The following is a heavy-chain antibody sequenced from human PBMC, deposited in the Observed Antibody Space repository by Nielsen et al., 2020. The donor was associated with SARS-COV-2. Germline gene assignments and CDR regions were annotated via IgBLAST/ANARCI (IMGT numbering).Heavy chain of an antibody. Sequence: ASVKVSCKASGYTFTGYYMHWVRQAPGQGLEWMGWISAYNGNTNYAQKLQGRVTMTTDTSTSTAYMELRSLRSDDTAVYYCARDGVEDIVLMVYAIRGNWFDPWGQGTLVTVSS. V-gene: IGHV1-18*04. CDR2: ISAYNGNT. J-gene: IGHJ5*02. D-gene: IGHD2-8*01. CDR3: ARDGVEDIVLMVYAIRGNWFDP. CDR1: GYTFTGYY.